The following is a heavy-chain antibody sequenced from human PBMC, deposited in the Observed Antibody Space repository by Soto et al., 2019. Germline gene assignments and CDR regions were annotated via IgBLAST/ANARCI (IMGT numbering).Heavy chain of an antibody. V-gene: IGHV1-69*01. CDR1: GLTFSSST. CDR3: ARARGREDSAGFTEFWFDP. CDR2: IIPILQSP. Sequence: QVQLVQSGAEVKKPGSSVRVSCKASGLTFSSSTIIWVRQAPGQGLETMGGIIPILQSPNYAQRFQRRVNITAVDSATTAYVELSSLTSEDTSLYYCARARGREDSAGFTEFWFDPWGQGTRVTVAS. J-gene: IGHJ5*02. D-gene: IGHD1-1*01.